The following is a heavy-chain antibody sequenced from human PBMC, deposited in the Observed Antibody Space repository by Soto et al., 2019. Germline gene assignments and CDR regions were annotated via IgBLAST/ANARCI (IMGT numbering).Heavy chain of an antibody. Sequence: ASVKVSCKASGYTFSSYGVTWVRQAPGQGLEWMGWISAYNGNTNNAQNVQGRVTMTTDRSTKTTYMELRRLTSDDTAVYYCASTQGSGYCSSATCRTGMDVWGQGTTVTVS. J-gene: IGHJ6*02. CDR1: GYTFSSYG. V-gene: IGHV1-18*01. D-gene: IGHD2-2*01. CDR3: ASTQGSGYCSSATCRTGMDV. CDR2: ISAYNGNT.